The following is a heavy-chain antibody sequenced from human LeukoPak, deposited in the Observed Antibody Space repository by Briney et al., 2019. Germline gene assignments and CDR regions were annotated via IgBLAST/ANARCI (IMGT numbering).Heavy chain of an antibody. CDR2: MNPNSGNT. V-gene: IGHV1-8*03. J-gene: IGHJ5*02. D-gene: IGHD6-13*01. Sequence: GASVKVSCKASGYTFTSYDINWVRQATGQGLEWMGWMNPNSGNTGYAQKFQGRVTITRNTSISTAYMELSSLRSEDTAVYYCARVQQQLVPFEFDPWGQGTLVTVSS. CDR3: ARVQQQLVPFEFDP. CDR1: GYTFTSYD.